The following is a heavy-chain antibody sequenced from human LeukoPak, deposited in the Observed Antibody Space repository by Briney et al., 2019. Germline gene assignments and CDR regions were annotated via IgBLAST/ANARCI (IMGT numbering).Heavy chain of an antibody. CDR1: GGSISSYY. CDR3: ARSDTAEVDGIDV. D-gene: IGHD5-18*01. V-gene: IGHV4-59*08. Sequence: PSETLSLTCTVSGGSISSYYWSWIRQPPGQGLEWIGYIYYSGSTNYNPSLKSRVTISVDTYKNQFSLKLSSVTAADTAVYYCARSDTAEVDGIDVWGQGTTVTASS. CDR2: IYYSGST. J-gene: IGHJ6*01.